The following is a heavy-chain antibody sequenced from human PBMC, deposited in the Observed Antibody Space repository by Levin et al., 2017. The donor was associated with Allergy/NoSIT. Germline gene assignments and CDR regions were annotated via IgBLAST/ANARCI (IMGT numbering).Heavy chain of an antibody. D-gene: IGHD3-10*01. CDR3: ARHTYYYGSGSPYY. J-gene: IGHJ4*02. V-gene: IGHV4-39*01. CDR2: IYYSGST. Sequence: NSSETLSLTCTVSGGSISSSSYYWGWIRQPPGTGLEWIGSIYYSGSTYYNPSLKSRVTISVDTSKNQFSLKLSSVTAADTAVYYCARHTYYYGSGSPYYWGQGTLVTVSS. CDR1: GGSISSSSYY.